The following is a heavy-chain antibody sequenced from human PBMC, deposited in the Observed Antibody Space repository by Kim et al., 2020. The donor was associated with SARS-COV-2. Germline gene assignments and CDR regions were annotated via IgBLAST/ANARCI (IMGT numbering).Heavy chain of an antibody. Sequence: YPDSVKGRFTISRDNSKNTLYLQMNSLRAEDTAVYYCANDGDSSGSIFDYWGQGTLVTVSS. D-gene: IGHD3-22*01. CDR3: ANDGDSSGSIFDY. J-gene: IGHJ4*02. V-gene: IGHV3-23*01.